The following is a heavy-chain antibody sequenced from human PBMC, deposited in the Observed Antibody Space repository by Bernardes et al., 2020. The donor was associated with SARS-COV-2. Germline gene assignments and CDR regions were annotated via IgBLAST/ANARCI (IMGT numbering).Heavy chain of an antibody. D-gene: IGHD2-21*01. Sequence: ASVKVSCKASGYSFTGYVTHWVRQAPGHGPEWMGYIHPVNGKTQYSQNFQGRLSFTSDRSAHTIYMELSSLTSEDTAVYFCARDGDSGTQYAMDVWGQGTTVTVSS. CDR3: ARDGDSGTQYAMDV. CDR1: GYSFTGYV. J-gene: IGHJ6*02. V-gene: IGHV1-3*01. CDR2: IHPVNGKT.